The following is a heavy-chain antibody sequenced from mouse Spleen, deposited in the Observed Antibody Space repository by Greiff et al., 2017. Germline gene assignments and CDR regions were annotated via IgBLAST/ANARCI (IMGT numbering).Heavy chain of an antibody. V-gene: IGHV1-77*01. CDR2: IGPGSGST. Sequence: LQESGAELVRPGASVKLSCTASGFNIKDDYMHWVKQRPGQGLEWIGKIGPGSGSTYYNEKFKGKATLTADKSSSTAYMQLSSLTSEDSAVYFCAREGRLIDYWGQGTTLTVSS. D-gene: IGHD3-2*02. J-gene: IGHJ2*01. CDR1: GFNIKDDY. CDR3: AREGRLIDY.